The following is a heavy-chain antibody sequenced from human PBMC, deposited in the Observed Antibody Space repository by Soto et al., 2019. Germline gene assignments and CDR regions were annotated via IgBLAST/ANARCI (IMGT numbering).Heavy chain of an antibody. CDR3: ARPSTAYQLTDL. CDR2: IYYSGST. CDR1: GGSISSGDYY. V-gene: IGHV4-30-4*01. J-gene: IGHJ4*02. Sequence: SETLSLTCTVSGGSISSGDYYWSWIRQPPGKGLEWIGYIYYSGSTYYNPSLKSRVTISVDTSKNQFSLKLSSVTAADTAVYYGARPSTAYQLTDLWGQGTLVTVAS. D-gene: IGHD2-2*01.